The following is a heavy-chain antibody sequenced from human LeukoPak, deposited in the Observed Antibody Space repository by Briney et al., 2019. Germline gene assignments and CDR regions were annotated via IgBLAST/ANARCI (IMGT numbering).Heavy chain of an antibody. CDR3: ARDGAFYYDSSGYLY. CDR2: INPNSGEV. CDR1: GYTFTGYQ. V-gene: IGHV1-2*02. Sequence: ASVKVSCKASGYTFTGYQIHWVRQAPGQGLEWMGWINPNSGEVNYAQKFQGRVTLTRDTSISTIYMELSRLKSDDTAVYYCARDGAFYYDSSGYLYWGQGTLVTVSS. J-gene: IGHJ4*02. D-gene: IGHD3-22*01.